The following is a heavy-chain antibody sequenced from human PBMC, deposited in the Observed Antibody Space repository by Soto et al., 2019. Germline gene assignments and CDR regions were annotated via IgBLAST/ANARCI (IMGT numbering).Heavy chain of an antibody. D-gene: IGHD2-21*02. CDR1: GGPFSSYA. V-gene: IGHV1-69*13. CDR2: IIPIFGTA. Sequence: SVKVSCKASGGPFSSYAISWVRQAPGQGLEWMGGIIPIFGTANYAQKFQGRVTITADESTSTAYMELSSLRSEDTAVYYCARANIVVVTATATGDAFDIWGQGTMVTVSS. J-gene: IGHJ3*02. CDR3: ARANIVVVTATATGDAFDI.